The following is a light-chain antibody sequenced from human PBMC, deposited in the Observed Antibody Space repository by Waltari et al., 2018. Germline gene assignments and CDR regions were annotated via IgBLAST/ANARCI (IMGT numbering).Light chain of an antibody. CDR1: SGDIGAYNS. Sequence: QSALTPPPSLSGSPVQSLTISCTGTSGDIGAYNSFSWFQQSPGTAPKRIIYAVTTRPSGVPDRFSASKSGNTASLTISGLQAEDEADYYCSSGTIDSTLVFGTVTKLTVL. CDR3: SSGTIDSTLV. V-gene: IGLV2-18*02. J-gene: IGLJ2*01. CDR2: AVT.